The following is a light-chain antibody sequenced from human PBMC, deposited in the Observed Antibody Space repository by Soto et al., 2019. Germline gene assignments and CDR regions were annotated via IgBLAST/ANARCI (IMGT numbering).Light chain of an antibody. Sequence: DIQLTQSPIALSASVGDRVTITCRASQSIRSWLAWYQQKPGKAPNLLIYKASTLQSGVPLRFSGSESGTEFTLTISSLQPDDLAIYYCQQYYSYPRTFGQGTRLEIK. CDR1: QSIRSW. CDR3: QQYYSYPRT. V-gene: IGKV1-5*03. J-gene: IGKJ5*01. CDR2: KAS.